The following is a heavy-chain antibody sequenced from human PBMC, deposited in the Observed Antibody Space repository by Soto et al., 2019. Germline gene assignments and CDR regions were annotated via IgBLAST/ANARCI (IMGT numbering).Heavy chain of an antibody. J-gene: IGHJ4*02. D-gene: IGHD3-10*01. CDR3: AKDRMGVGVRGYFDY. V-gene: IGHV3-30*18. CDR2: IIYDGSTK. CDR1: GFTFSSYG. Sequence: QVQLVESGGGVVQPGRSLRLSCAASGFTFSSYGMHWVRQAPGKGLEWLAVIIYDGSTKYYADSVKGRFTISRDNSKSTLYLQMNSLRAEDTAVYYCAKDRMGVGVRGYFDYWGQGTLVTVSS.